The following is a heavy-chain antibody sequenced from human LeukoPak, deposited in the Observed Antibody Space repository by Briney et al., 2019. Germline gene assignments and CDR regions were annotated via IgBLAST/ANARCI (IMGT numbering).Heavy chain of an antibody. CDR3: ALYSSSSDY. CDR1: GSSTNNYY. V-gene: IGHV4-59*01. CDR2: IYDSGST. Sequence: SETLSLTCTVSGSSTNNYYWSWIRQPPGKGLEWIGFIYDSGSTYYNTSLKSRVTISVDTSKNQFSLKLSSVTAADTAMYYCALYSSSSDYWGQGTLVTVSS. D-gene: IGHD6-6*01. J-gene: IGHJ4*02.